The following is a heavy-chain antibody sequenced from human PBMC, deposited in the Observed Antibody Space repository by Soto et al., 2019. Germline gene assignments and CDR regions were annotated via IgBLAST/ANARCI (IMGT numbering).Heavy chain of an antibody. Sequence: QVQLVESGGGVVQPGRSLRLSCAASGFTFSSNAMHWVGRAPGKGLGWMAVMSYDGSNKYYADSVKGRFTISRDNSKNTLYLQMNSLRPEDTALYYCARDGGAYWGQGTLVIVSS. J-gene: IGHJ4*02. CDR2: MSYDGSNK. CDR3: ARDGGAY. D-gene: IGHD3-16*01. V-gene: IGHV3-30-3*01. CDR1: GFTFSSNA.